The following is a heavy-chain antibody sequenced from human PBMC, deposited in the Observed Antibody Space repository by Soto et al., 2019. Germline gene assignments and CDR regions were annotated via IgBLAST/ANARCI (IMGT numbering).Heavy chain of an antibody. CDR2: ISSSSSYI. V-gene: IGHV3-21*01. D-gene: IGHD6-13*01. Sequence: EVQLVESGGGLVKPGGSLRLSCAASGFTFSSYSMNWVRQAPGKGLEWVSSISSSSSYIYYADSVKGRFTISRDNAKNSLYLQMNSRRAEDTAVYYCARQGRDGIAAAIDWGQGTLVTVSS. J-gene: IGHJ4*02. CDR3: ARQGRDGIAAAID. CDR1: GFTFSSYS.